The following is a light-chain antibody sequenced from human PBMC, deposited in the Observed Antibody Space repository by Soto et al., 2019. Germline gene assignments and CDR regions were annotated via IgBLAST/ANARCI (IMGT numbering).Light chain of an antibody. CDR2: GAS. V-gene: IGKV3-20*01. J-gene: IGKJ5*01. Sequence: EIVLTQSPGTPSLSPGERATLSCRASQSVSSSYLAWYQQKPGQAPRLLIYGASSRATGIPDRFSGSGSGTDFTLTISRLEPEDFAVYYCQQYGPSPPITFGQGTRLEIK. CDR3: QQYGPSPPIT. CDR1: QSVSSSY.